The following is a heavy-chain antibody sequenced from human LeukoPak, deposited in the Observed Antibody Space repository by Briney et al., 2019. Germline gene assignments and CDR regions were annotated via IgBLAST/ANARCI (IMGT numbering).Heavy chain of an antibody. CDR2: IRSKANSYAT. D-gene: IGHD5-12*01. Sequence: GGSLRLSCAASGFTFSGSAMHWVRQASGKGLEWVGRIRSKANSYATAYAASVKGRFTISRDDSKNTAYLQMNSLKTEDTAVYYCTIWDPTSLPNAIDIWGQRTMVTVSS. CDR1: GFTFSGSA. J-gene: IGHJ3*02. CDR3: TIWDPTSLPNAIDI. V-gene: IGHV3-73*01.